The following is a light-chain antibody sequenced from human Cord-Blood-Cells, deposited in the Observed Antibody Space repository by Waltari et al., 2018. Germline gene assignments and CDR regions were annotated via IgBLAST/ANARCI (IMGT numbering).Light chain of an antibody. V-gene: IGKV3-15*01. CDR1: QSVSSN. CDR3: QQYNNWPPYT. CDR2: VAS. J-gene: IGKJ2*01. Sequence: EIVMTQSQATLSVSPGESATLSCRASQSVSSNVAWYQEKPGQAPRLLIYVASTRATCIPARFRGSGSGTEFTLTISSLQSEDFAVYYCQQYNNWPPYTFGQWTKLEIK.